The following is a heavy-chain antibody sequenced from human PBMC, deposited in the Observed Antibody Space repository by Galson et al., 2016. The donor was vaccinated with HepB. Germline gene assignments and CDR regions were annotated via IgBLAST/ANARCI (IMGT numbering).Heavy chain of an antibody. CDR1: GFTVSSNY. CDR3: ARVKSGAAAGTIDY. J-gene: IGHJ4*02. D-gene: IGHD6-13*01. CDR2: IYSGGTT. Sequence: SLRLSCAASGFTVSSNYISWVRQAPGKGLEWVSVIYSGGTTYYGDSMKGRFTISRDNSKNIFYLQMNSPRAEDTAIYYCARVKSGAAAGTIDYWGQGTLVTVSS. V-gene: IGHV3-53*01.